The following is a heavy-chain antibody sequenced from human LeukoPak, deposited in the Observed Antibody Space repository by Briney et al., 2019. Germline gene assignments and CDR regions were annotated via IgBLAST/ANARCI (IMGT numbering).Heavy chain of an antibody. V-gene: IGHV1-2*02. Sequence: ASVKVSCKASVYTFTCYYMHWVRQAPGQGLEWMGWINPNSGGTNYAQKFQGRVTMTRDTSISTAYMELSRLRSGDTAVYYCARKRWFGELSSDYWGQGTLVTVSS. D-gene: IGHD3-10*01. J-gene: IGHJ4*02. CDR3: ARKRWFGELSSDY. CDR2: INPNSGGT. CDR1: VYTFTCYY.